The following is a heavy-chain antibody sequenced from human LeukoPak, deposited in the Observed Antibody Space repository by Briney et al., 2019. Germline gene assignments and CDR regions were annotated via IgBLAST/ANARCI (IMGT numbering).Heavy chain of an antibody. CDR1: GGSINSGGYY. J-gene: IGHJ5*02. V-gene: IGHV4-31*03. D-gene: IGHD2-15*01. Sequence: SETLSLTCTVSGGSINSGGYYWSWIRQQPGKGLEWIGYIYYSGSTYYNPSLKGRVTISVDTSKNQFSLKLSSVTAADTAVYYCARAFRGGYATADPWGQGTLVTVSS. CDR2: IYYSGST. CDR3: ARAFRGGYATADP.